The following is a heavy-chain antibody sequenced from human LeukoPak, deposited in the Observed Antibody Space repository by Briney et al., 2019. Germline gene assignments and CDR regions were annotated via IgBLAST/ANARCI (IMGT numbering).Heavy chain of an antibody. D-gene: IGHD6-13*01. CDR3: ARDSDSSTWYWGHFDY. CDR2: IYYSGST. Sequence: PSETLSLTCTVSGGSISSSSYYWGWIRQPPGKGLEWIGSIYYSGSTYYNPSLKSRVTISVDTSKNQFSLRLSSVTAADTAVYYCARDSDSSTWYWGHFDYWGQGTLVTVSS. V-gene: IGHV4-39*02. CDR1: GGSISSSSYY. J-gene: IGHJ4*02.